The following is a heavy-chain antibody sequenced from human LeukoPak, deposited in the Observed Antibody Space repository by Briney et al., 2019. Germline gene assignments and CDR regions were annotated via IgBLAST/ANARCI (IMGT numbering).Heavy chain of an antibody. CDR3: AREDDFWRGPNNNWFDP. J-gene: IGHJ5*02. V-gene: IGHV4-38-2*02. Sequence: PSETLSLTCTVSGYSISSGYYWGWIRQPPGKGLEWIGSIYHSGSTYYNPSLKSRVTISVDTSKNQFSLKLSSVTAADTAVYYCAREDDFWRGPNNNWFDPWGQGTLVTVSS. D-gene: IGHD3-3*01. CDR2: IYHSGST. CDR1: GYSISSGYY.